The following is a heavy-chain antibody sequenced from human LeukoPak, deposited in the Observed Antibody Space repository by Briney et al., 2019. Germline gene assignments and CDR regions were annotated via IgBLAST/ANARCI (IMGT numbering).Heavy chain of an antibody. V-gene: IGHV1-69-2*01. Sequence: ASVKISCKVSGYTFTDYYMHWVQQAPGKGLEWMGLVDPEDGETTYAEKFQGRVTITADTSTDTAYMELSSLRSEDTAVYYCASTRPGSPPFGAVDYWGQGTLVTVSS. J-gene: IGHJ4*02. D-gene: IGHD3-16*01. CDR3: ASTRPGSPPFGAVDY. CDR1: GYTFTDYY. CDR2: VDPEDGET.